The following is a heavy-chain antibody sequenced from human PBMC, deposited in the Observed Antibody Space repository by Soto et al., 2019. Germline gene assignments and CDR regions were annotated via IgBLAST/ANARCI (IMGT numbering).Heavy chain of an antibody. CDR1: GGSISSSSYY. D-gene: IGHD4-17*01. Sequence: SETLSLTCTVSGGSISSSSYYWGWIRQPPGKGLEWIGSIYYSGSTYYNPSLKSRVTISVDTSKNQFSLKLSSVTAADTAVYYCARLDGDYLANWFDPWGQGTLVTVS. V-gene: IGHV4-39*01. CDR3: ARLDGDYLANWFDP. CDR2: IYYSGST. J-gene: IGHJ5*02.